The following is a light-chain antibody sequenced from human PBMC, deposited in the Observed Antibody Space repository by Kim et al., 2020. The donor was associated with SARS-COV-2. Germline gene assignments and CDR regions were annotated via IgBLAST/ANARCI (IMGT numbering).Light chain of an antibody. CDR2: QDT. V-gene: IGLV3-1*01. Sequence: SSELTQPPSVSVSPGQTASITCSGDKLGDKYTCWYQQKPGQSPVLVIYQDTKRPSGIPERFSGSSSGNTATLTISGTQAMDEADYFCQAWDSSTVVFGGG. CDR3: QAWDSSTVV. CDR1: KLGDKY. J-gene: IGLJ2*01.